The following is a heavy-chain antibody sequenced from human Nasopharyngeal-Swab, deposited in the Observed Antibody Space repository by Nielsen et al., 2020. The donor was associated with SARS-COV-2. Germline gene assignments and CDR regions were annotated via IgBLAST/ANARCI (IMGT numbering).Heavy chain of an antibody. J-gene: IGHJ6*02. V-gene: IGHV1-3*01. Sequence: WVRQAPGQRIEWMGWINAGNGNTKYSQKFQGRVTITRDTSASTAYMELSSLRSEDTAVYYCARDPGAAAGLHYYYYYGMDVWGQGTTVTVSS. CDR2: INAGNGNT. D-gene: IGHD6-13*01. CDR3: ARDPGAAAGLHYYYYYGMDV.